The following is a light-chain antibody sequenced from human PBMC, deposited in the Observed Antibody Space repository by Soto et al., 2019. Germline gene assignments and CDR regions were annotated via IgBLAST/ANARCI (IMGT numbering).Light chain of an antibody. Sequence: IVITQSPATLSVSPGERATLSCRASRSVSSNLAWYQQKPGQAPRLLIYGASTRATGIPGRFSGSGSGTEFTLTISSLQSEDFAVYYCQQYNNWPPGFGPGTKVDIK. CDR3: QQYNNWPPG. V-gene: IGKV3-15*01. CDR2: GAS. CDR1: RSVSSN. J-gene: IGKJ3*01.